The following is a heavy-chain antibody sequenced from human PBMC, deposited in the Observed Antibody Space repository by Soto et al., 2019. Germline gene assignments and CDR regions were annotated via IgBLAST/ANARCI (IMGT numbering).Heavy chain of an antibody. V-gene: IGHV1-18*01. Sequence: ASVKVSCKASGYTFTSYDINWVRQAPGQGLEWKGWISAYNGNTNYAQKIQGRVTMTTDTSTSTAYMELRSLRSDDTAVYYCATRRDYGDYSGAFDIWGQGTMVTVSS. CDR2: ISAYNGNT. CDR1: GYTFTSYD. J-gene: IGHJ3*02. D-gene: IGHD4-17*01. CDR3: ATRRDYGDYSGAFDI.